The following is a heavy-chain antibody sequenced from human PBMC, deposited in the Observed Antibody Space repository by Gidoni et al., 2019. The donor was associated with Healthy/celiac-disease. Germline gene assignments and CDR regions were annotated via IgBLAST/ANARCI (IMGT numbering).Heavy chain of an antibody. CDR1: GFTFSNAW. D-gene: IGHD6-13*01. CDR2: IKSKTDGGTT. Sequence: EVQLVESGGGLVKPGGSLRLSCAASGFTFSNAWMSWVRQAPGKGLEWVGRIKSKTDGGTTDYAAPVKGRFTISRDDSENTLYLQMNSLKTEDTAVYYCTIGYSSSWYGYWGQGTLVTVSS. CDR3: TIGYSSSWYGY. J-gene: IGHJ4*02. V-gene: IGHV3-15*01.